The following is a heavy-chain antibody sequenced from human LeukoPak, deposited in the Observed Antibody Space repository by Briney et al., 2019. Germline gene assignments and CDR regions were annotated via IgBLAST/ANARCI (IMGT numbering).Heavy chain of an antibody. Sequence: GGSLRLSCAASGFTFSSYAMHWVRQTPGKGLEWVAAISYDGSNKYYADSVKGRFTISRDNSKNTLYLQMNSLRAEDTAVYYCARDLGPHIAVAGPLDYWGQGTLVTVSS. J-gene: IGHJ4*02. D-gene: IGHD6-19*01. CDR2: ISYDGSNK. CDR3: ARDLGPHIAVAGPLDY. CDR1: GFTFSSYA. V-gene: IGHV3-30-3*01.